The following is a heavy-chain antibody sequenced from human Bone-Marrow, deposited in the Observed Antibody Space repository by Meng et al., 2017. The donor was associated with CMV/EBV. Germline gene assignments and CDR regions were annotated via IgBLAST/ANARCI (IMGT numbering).Heavy chain of an antibody. V-gene: IGHV3-21*01. CDR2: ISSSSSYI. J-gene: IGHJ3*02. CDR3: ARDSGGSYPNDAFAI. Sequence: GESVKISCASSGFIFSSYSMNWVRQAPGKELEWVSYISSSSSYIYYADSVKGRFTISRDNAKNSLYLQMNSLRAEDTAVYYCARDSGGSYPNDAFAIWGQGTMVTVSS. CDR1: GFIFSSYS. D-gene: IGHD1-26*01.